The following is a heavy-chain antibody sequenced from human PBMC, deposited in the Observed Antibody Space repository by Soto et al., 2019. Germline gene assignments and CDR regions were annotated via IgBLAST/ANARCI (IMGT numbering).Heavy chain of an antibody. CDR3: AKGWDIVLVPAANYYYYGMDV. D-gene: IGHD2-2*01. CDR2: ISYDGSNK. J-gene: IGHJ6*02. CDR1: GFTFSSYG. Sequence: PGGSLRLSCAASGFTFSSYGMHWVRQAPGKGLEWAAVISYDGSNKYYADSVKGRFTISRDNSKNTLYLQMNSLRAEDTAVYYCAKGWDIVLVPAANYYYYGMDVWGQGTTVTVSS. V-gene: IGHV3-30*18.